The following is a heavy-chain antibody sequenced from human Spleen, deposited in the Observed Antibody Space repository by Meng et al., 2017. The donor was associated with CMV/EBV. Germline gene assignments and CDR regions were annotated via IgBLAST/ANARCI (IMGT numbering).Heavy chain of an antibody. CDR1: GFTFSSYS. J-gene: IGHJ3*02. V-gene: IGHV3-48*04. Sequence: GESLKISCAASGFTFSSYSMNWVRQAPGKGLEWVSYISSSGSNIYYADSVKGRFTISRDNAKNSLYLQMNSLRAEDTAVYYCARLCGGDCYHAFDIWGQGTMVTVSS. CDR3: ARLCGGDCYHAFDI. D-gene: IGHD2-21*01. CDR2: ISSSGSNI.